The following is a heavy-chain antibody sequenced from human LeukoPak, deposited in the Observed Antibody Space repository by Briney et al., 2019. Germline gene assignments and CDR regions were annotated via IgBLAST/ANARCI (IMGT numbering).Heavy chain of an antibody. V-gene: IGHV1-69*05. CDR3: ASVYCSSTSCYYFDY. J-gene: IGHJ4*02. D-gene: IGHD2-2*01. Sequence: ASVKVSCKASGGTFSSYAISWVRQAPGQGLEWMGGIIPIFGTANYAQKFQGRVTITTDESTSTAYMELSSLRSEDTAVYYCASVYCSSTSCYYFDYWGQGTLVTVSS. CDR2: IIPIFGTA. CDR1: GGTFSSYA.